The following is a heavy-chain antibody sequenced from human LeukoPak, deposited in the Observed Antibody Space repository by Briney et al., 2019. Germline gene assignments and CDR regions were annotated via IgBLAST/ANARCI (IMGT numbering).Heavy chain of an antibody. Sequence: PGGSLRLSCAASGFTFSSYAMSWVRQAPGKGLEWVSAISGSGGSTYYADSVKGRFTISRDNSKNTLYLQMNSLRAEDTAVYYCAKTVADTTYYYYGMDVWGQGTTVTVSS. CDR1: GFTFSSYA. CDR2: ISGSGGST. D-gene: IGHD6-19*01. V-gene: IGHV3-23*01. J-gene: IGHJ6*02. CDR3: AKTVADTTYYYYGMDV.